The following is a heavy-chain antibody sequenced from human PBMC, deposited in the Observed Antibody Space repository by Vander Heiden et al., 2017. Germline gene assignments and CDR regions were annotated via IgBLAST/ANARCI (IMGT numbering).Heavy chain of an antibody. Sequence: QVQLVESGGGVVQHGRSLRLSCAASGFTFGSSGMHWVRQAPGKGLEWVAVISYDGSNKYYADSVKGRFTISRDNSKNTLYLQMNSLRAEDTAVYYCAKDQGAWAYFDYWGQGTLVTVSS. CDR2: ISYDGSNK. V-gene: IGHV3-30*18. CDR3: AKDQGAWAYFDY. J-gene: IGHJ4*02. CDR1: GFTFGSSG.